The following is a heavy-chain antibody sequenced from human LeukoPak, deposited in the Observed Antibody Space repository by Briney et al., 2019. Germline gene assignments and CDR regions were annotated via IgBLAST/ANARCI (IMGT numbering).Heavy chain of an antibody. D-gene: IGHD2-15*01. Sequence: PGGSLRLSCAASGISFSSYDMHWVRQATGKGLEWVSGIGTAGDPYYPGSVKGRFAISRENAKNSLYLQMISLRAGDTAVYYCARGLRYCSGGSCYNSDAFDIWGQGTMVTVSS. V-gene: IGHV3-13*05. CDR3: ARGLRYCSGGSCYNSDAFDI. J-gene: IGHJ3*02. CDR1: GISFSSYD. CDR2: IGTAGDP.